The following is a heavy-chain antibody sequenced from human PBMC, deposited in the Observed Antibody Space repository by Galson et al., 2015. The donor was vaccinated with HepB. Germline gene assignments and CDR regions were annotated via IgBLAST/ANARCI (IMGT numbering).Heavy chain of an antibody. D-gene: IGHD2-15*01. CDR1: GYTFTSYY. V-gene: IGHV1-46*01. CDR3: ARDGLDPGDIVVVVAATPGYFDY. J-gene: IGHJ4*02. CDR2: INPSGGST. Sequence: SVKVSCKASGYTFTSYYMHWVRQAPGQGLEWMGIINPSGGSTSYAQKFQGRVTMTRDTSTSTVYMELSSLRSEDTAVYYCARDGLDPGDIVVVVAATPGYFDYWGQGTLVTVSS.